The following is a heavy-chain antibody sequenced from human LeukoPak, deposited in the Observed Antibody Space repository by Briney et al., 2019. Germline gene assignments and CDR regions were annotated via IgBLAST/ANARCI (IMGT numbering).Heavy chain of an antibody. D-gene: IGHD6-19*01. V-gene: IGHV4-39*01. CDR2: IYYSGST. CDR1: GGSISSSSHY. J-gene: IGHJ5*02. CDR3: ARQGFSSGWYGVDWFDP. Sequence: SETLSLTCTVSGGSISSSSHYWGWIRQPPGKGLEWIGSIYYSGSTYYNPSLKSRVTISVDTSKNQFSLKLSSVTAADTAVYYCARQGFSSGWYGVDWFDPWGQGTLVTVSS.